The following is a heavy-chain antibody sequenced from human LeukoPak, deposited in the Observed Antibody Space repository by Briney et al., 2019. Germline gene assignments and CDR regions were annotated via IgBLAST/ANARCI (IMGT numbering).Heavy chain of an antibody. CDR2: IKIDGGET. J-gene: IGHJ4*02. CDR3: ARQGTRPASAYYGGVDY. D-gene: IGHD4-23*01. CDR1: GFTFSSYW. Sequence: RSSLRLSCAASGFTFSSYWMHWVRQVPGKGLVWVSRIKIDGGETYYADSVKGRFTISRDNAKNTLFLQMKSLGVEDTAVYYCARQGTRPASAYYGGVDYWGQGTLVTVSS. V-gene: IGHV3-74*01.